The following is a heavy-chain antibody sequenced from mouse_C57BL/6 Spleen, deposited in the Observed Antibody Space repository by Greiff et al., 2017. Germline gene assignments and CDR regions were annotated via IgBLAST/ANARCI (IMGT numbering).Heavy chain of an antibody. J-gene: IGHJ4*01. CDR2: IYPGSGNT. V-gene: IGHV1-76*01. CDR1: GYTFTDYY. Sequence: QVQLQQSGAELVRPGASVKLSCKASGYTFTDYYINWVKQRPGQGLEWIARIYPGSGNTYYNEKFKGKATLTAEKSSSTAYMQLSSLTSEDSAVYFCARSGGPYYYGSSYGMDYWGQGTSVTVSS. CDR3: ARSGGPYYYGSSYGMDY. D-gene: IGHD1-1*01.